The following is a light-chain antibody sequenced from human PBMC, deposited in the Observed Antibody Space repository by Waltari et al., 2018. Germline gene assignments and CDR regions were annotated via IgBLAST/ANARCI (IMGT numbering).Light chain of an antibody. CDR2: DVN. J-gene: IGLJ3*02. V-gene: IGLV2-14*03. Sequence: HSALAQPASVSGSPGQSISISCTGTSSDVGAYNYVSWYQQHPGKAPRLMIYDVNNRPSGVSNRFSGSKSGNTASLTISGLQAEDEADYYCSSFTTTNSWVFSGGTKLTVL. CDR1: SSDVGAYNY. CDR3: SSFTTTNSWV.